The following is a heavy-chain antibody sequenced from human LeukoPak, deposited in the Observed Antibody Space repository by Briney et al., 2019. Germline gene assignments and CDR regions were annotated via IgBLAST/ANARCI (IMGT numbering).Heavy chain of an antibody. CDR2: FSGCGGTT. J-gene: IGHJ4*02. Sequence: GGRLRLSCAASGFTFNSYAMSWVRQAPGRGLEWVSAFSGCGGTTYYAVPVKGRFTIPRDNSKNTLYLQMNSLRAEDTAVYYCAKADIVGAWRHYFDYWGQGTLVTVSS. CDR3: AKADIVGAWRHYFDY. V-gene: IGHV3-23*01. CDR1: GFTFNSYA. D-gene: IGHD1-26*01.